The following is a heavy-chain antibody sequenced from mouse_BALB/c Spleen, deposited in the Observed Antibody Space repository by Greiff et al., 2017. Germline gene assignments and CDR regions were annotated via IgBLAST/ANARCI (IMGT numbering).Heavy chain of an antibody. D-gene: IGHD2-4*01. CDR3: ARTITRYFDY. V-gene: IGHV1-7*01. J-gene: IGHJ2*01. Sequence: QVQLKESGAELAKPGASVKMSCKASGYTFTSYWMHWVKQRPGQGLEWIGYINPSTGYTEYNQKFKDKATLTADKSSSTAYMQLSSLTSEDSAVYYCARTITRYFDYWGQGTTLTVSS. CDR1: GYTFTSYW. CDR2: INPSTGYT.